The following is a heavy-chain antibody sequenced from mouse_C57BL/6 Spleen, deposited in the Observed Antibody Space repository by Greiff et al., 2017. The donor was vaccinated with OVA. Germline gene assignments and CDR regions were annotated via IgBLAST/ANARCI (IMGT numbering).Heavy chain of an antibody. D-gene: IGHD1-1*02. CDR2: IDPETGGT. CDR3: TRKGWYFDY. Sequence: LVESGAELVRPGASVTLSCKASGYTFTDYEMHWVKQTPVHGLEWIGAIDPETGGTAYNQKFKGKAILTADKSSRTAYMELRSLTSEDSAVYYCTRKGWYFDYWGQGTTLTVSS. V-gene: IGHV1-15*01. J-gene: IGHJ2*01. CDR1: GYTFTDYE.